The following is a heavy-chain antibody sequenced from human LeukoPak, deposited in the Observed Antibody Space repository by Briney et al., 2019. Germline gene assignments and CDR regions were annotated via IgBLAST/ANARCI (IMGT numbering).Heavy chain of an antibody. Sequence: PGGSLRLSCAASGFTFDDYAMRWVRHAPGKGLEWGSGISWNSGSIGYADSVKGRFTISRDNAKNSLYLQMNSLRAEDTALYYCAKDRGPSSGYSLPDYWGQGTLVTVSS. CDR1: GFTFDDYA. CDR3: AKDRGPSSGYSLPDY. V-gene: IGHV3-9*01. D-gene: IGHD3-22*01. J-gene: IGHJ4*02. CDR2: ISWNSGSI.